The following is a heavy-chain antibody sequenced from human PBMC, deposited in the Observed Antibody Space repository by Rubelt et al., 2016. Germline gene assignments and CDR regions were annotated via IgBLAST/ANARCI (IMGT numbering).Heavy chain of an antibody. CDR3: ARSRRPEQYSSSWYTAYDY. CDR2: IYPGDSDT. CDR1: GYSFTSYW. J-gene: IGHJ4*02. V-gene: IGHV5-51*01. Sequence: KKPGESLKISCKGSGYSFTSYWIDWVRQMPGKGLEWMGIIYPGDSDTRYSPSFQGQVTISADKSISTAYLQWSSLKASDTAMYYCARSRRPEQYSSSWYTAYDYWGQGTLVTVSS. D-gene: IGHD6-13*01.